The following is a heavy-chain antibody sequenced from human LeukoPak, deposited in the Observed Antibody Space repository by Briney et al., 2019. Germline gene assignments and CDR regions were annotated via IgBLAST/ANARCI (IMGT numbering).Heavy chain of an antibody. CDR1: GYTFTDYA. V-gene: IGHV1-3*01. CDR3: ARARWTSTVTTYYLDY. CDR2: INAGNGKT. J-gene: IGHJ4*02. D-gene: IGHD4-17*01. Sequence: GASVKVSCKTSGYTFTDYAVQRVRQAPGQRLEWMGWINAGNGKTKYSQKFQDRVTITRDTSATTAYLNLSSLRSEDTAVYYCARARWTSTVTTYYLDYWGQGTLVTISS.